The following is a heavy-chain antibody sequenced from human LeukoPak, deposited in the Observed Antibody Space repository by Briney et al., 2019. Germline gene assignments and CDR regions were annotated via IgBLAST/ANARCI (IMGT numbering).Heavy chain of an antibody. CDR1: GFTFSSYS. CDR3: AKDNDYSNSWIDY. CDR2: ISSSSSYI. V-gene: IGHV3-21*01. J-gene: IGHJ4*02. Sequence: GGSLRLSCAASGFTFSSYSMNCVRQAPGKGLEWVSSISSSSSYIYYADSVKGRFTISRDNAKNSLYLQMNSLRAEDTAVYYCAKDNDYSNSWIDYWGKGTLVTVSS. D-gene: IGHD6-13*01.